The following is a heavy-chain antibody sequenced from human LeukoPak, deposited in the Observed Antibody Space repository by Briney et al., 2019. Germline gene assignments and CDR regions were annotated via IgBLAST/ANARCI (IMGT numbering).Heavy chain of an antibody. CDR2: IYYSGST. CDR1: GGSFSSYY. V-gene: IGHV4-59*12. J-gene: IGHJ4*02. D-gene: IGHD6-6*01. CDR3: ARAGFALAPHRGTPFDY. Sequence: SETLSLTCAVYGGSFSSYYWSWIRQPPGKGLEWIGYIYYSGSTNYNPSLKSRVTISVDTSKNQFSLKLSSVTAADTAVYYCARAGFALAPHRGTPFDYWGQGTLVTVSS.